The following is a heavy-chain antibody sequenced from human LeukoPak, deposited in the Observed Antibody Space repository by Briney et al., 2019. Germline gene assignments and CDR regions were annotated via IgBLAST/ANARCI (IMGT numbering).Heavy chain of an antibody. V-gene: IGHV3-74*01. CDR2: INSDGGST. J-gene: IGHJ4*02. CDR1: GFPFSSYW. CDR3: ARVLSGEMATD. D-gene: IGHD5-24*01. Sequence: PGGSLRLSCAASGFPFSSYWMHWVRQAPGKGLVWVSRINSDGGSTAYTESVKGRFTISRGNAKKTVYLQMNSLRVEDTAMYYCARVLSGEMATDWGQGTLVTVSS.